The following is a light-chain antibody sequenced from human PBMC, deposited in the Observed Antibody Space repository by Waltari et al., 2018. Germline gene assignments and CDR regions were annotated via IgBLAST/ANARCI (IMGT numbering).Light chain of an antibody. CDR3: QTGGHGTWV. J-gene: IGLJ3*02. CDR1: SGHSSNV. CDR2: VNRDGSH. V-gene: IGLV4-69*01. Sequence: QLVLTQSPSASASLGASVRLTCTLSSGHSSNVIAWQQQQPEKGRPYVMGVNRDGSHSKGDEIPDRSSGSSAGARRDLTTASLQSEDEADYYCQTGGHGTWVFGRGTKLTVL.